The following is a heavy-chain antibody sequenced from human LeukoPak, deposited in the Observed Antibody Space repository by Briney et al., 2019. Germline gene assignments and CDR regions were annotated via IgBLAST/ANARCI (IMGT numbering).Heavy chain of an antibody. V-gene: IGHV3-72*01. J-gene: IGHJ4*02. Sequence: GSLRLSCAASGFNFNDYAMYWVRQAPGKGLEWVGRTGNKANSYTTEYAASVKGRFTISRDDSKNSLYLQMSSLKTEDTAVYYCAREVGITAYFDYWDQGTLVTVSS. CDR2: TGNKANSYTT. CDR1: GFNFNDYA. CDR3: AREVGITAYFDY. D-gene: IGHD1-26*01.